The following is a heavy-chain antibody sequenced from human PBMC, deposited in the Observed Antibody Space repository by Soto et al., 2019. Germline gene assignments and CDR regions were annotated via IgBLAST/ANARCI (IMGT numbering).Heavy chain of an antibody. J-gene: IGHJ4*02. D-gene: IGHD4-17*01. V-gene: IGHV3-30*18. Sequence: LRLSCAASGFTFSSYGMHWVRQAPGKGLEWVAVISYDGSNKYYADSVKGRFTISRDNSKNTLYLQMNSLRAEDTAVYYCAKDLYGDEFDYWGQGTLVTVSS. CDR3: AKDLYGDEFDY. CDR2: ISYDGSNK. CDR1: GFTFSSYG.